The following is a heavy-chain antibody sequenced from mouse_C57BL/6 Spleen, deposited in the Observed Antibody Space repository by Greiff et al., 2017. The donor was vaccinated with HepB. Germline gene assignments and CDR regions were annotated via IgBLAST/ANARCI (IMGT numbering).Heavy chain of an antibody. J-gene: IGHJ3*01. D-gene: IGHD4-1*01. CDR1: GFTFSDYG. CDR2: ISSGSSTI. Sequence: EVKLVESGGGLVKPGGSLKLSCAASGFTFSDYGMHWVRQAPEKGLEWVAYISSGSSTIYYADTVKGLFTISRDNAKNTLFLQMTSLRSEDTAMYYCARRANWDDWFAYWGQGTLVTVSA. CDR3: ARRANWDDWFAY. V-gene: IGHV5-17*01.